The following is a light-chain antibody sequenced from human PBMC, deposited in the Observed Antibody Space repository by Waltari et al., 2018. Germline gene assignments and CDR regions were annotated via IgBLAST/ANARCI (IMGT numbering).Light chain of an antibody. CDR3: QLWDYTTDHWV. J-gene: IGLJ3*02. CDR2: DGR. CDR1: NIGSKS. Sequence: SFVLTQTPSVSVAPGNTARITCGGDNIGSKSVHWYQRKPGQAPVLVAHDGRDRSPGVPERISGSNAGNTATLTISSVDVGDEADYYCQLWDYTTDHWVFGGGTKLTVL. V-gene: IGLV3-21*03.